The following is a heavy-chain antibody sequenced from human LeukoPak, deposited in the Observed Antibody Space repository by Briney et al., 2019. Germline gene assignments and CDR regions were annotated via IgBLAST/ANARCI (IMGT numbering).Heavy chain of an antibody. V-gene: IGHV3-74*03. CDR1: GFTFSSYW. J-gene: IGHJ4*02. CDR3: ATGFSGETLYFDY. Sequence: GGSLRLSCAASGFTFSSYWMHWVRQAPGKGLVWVGRINNDGSSTKYADSVRGRFTISRDNAKHTLYLQMNSLRAEDTAVYYCATGFSGETLYFDYWGQGTLVTVSS. D-gene: IGHD3-10*01. CDR2: INNDGSST.